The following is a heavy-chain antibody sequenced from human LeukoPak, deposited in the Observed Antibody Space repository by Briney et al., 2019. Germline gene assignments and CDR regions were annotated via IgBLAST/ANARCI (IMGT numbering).Heavy chain of an antibody. V-gene: IGHV5-51*01. D-gene: IGHD1-26*01. CDR2: IYSGDSDT. J-gene: IGHJ4*02. CDR1: GYSFTSYW. Sequence: GESLKISCYGSGYSFTSYWIGWVRQMPGKGLEWMGNIYSGDSDTRYSPSFQGQVTISADKSINTAYLQWSSLKASDTAMYYCTTGGRYDYWGQGTLVTVSS. CDR3: TTGGRYDY.